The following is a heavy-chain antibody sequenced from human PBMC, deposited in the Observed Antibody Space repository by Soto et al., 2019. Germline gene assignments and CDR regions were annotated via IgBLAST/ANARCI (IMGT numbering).Heavy chain of an antibody. V-gene: IGHV3-30*19. CDR3: ARDQVYEWNDNFYYGMDV. CDR1: GFTFSRFG. CDR2: ISYDGSNK. D-gene: IGHD1-20*01. J-gene: IGHJ6*02. Sequence: QVQLVESGGGVVQPGRSLRLSCAPSGFTFSRFGMHWVRQAPGKGLEWVALISYDGSNKYYADSVQGRFTISRDNSRSTLYLQMSSLRAEDTAVYYSARDQVYEWNDNFYYGMDVWGQGTTVTVSS.